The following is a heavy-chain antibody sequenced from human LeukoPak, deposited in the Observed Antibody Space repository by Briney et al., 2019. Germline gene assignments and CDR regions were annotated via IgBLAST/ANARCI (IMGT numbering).Heavy chain of an antibody. Sequence: SETLSLTCTVSGGSISSYYWSWIRQPPGKGLEWIGEINHSGSTNYNPSLKSRVTISVDASKNQFSLKLSSVTAADTAVYYCARAPGDRLLPSRSIRVGRFDPWGQGTLVTVSS. D-gene: IGHD2-2*01. J-gene: IGHJ5*02. CDR2: INHSGST. V-gene: IGHV4-34*01. CDR1: GGSISSYY. CDR3: ARAPGDRLLPSRSIRVGRFDP.